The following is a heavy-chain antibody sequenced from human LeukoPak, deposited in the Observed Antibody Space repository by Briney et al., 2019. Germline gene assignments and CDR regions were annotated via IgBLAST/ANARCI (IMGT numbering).Heavy chain of an antibody. V-gene: IGHV3-48*03. CDR2: ISSSGSTI. D-gene: IGHD5-12*01. Sequence: PGGSLRLSCAASGFTFSSYEMNWVRQAPGKGLEWVSYISSSGSTIYYADSVKGRFTISRDNAKNSLYLQMNSLRAEDTAVYYCARRARGSMDVWGKGTTVTISS. J-gene: IGHJ6*03. CDR3: ARRARGSMDV. CDR1: GFTFSSYE.